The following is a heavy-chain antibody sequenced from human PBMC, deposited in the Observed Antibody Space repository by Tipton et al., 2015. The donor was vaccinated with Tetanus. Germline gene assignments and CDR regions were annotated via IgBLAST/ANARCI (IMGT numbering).Heavy chain of an antibody. CDR3: VKELRRAFDY. D-gene: IGHD4-17*01. CDR1: GITFSNYW. Sequence: LSLTCVVSGITFSNYWVHWVRQAPGKGLVWVSHISPDGTSTNYADSVRGRFTISRDNAKDTLYLQMDNLRAEDTAVYYCVKELRRAFDYWGQGTLVTVSS. J-gene: IGHJ4*02. CDR2: ISPDGTST. V-gene: IGHV3-74*01.